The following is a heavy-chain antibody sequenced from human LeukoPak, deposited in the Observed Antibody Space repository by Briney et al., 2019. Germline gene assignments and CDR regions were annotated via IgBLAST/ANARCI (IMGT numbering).Heavy chain of an antibody. D-gene: IGHD5-12*01. Sequence: GGSLRLSCAASGFTFSSYSMNWVRQAPGKGLEWVSAISSSSSYIYYADSVKGRFTISRDNAKNSLYLQMNSLRAEDTAVYYCARGESDGYSGYAGFDYWGQGTLVTVSS. CDR2: ISSSSSYI. J-gene: IGHJ4*02. CDR3: ARGESDGYSGYAGFDY. V-gene: IGHV3-21*01. CDR1: GFTFSSYS.